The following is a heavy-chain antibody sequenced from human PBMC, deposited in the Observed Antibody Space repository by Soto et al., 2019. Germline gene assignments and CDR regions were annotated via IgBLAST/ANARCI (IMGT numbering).Heavy chain of an antibody. CDR2: IHGSGGST. D-gene: IGHD4-17*01. J-gene: IGHJ4*02. CDR1: GFTFSSYA. CDR3: AIGKDRATVTTFDY. V-gene: IGHV3-23*01. Sequence: EVQLLESGGGLVQRGGSLRLSCAASGFTFSSYAMNWVRQAPGKGLEWVSVIHGSGGSTYYADSVKGRFTISRDNSKNTVDLQMNSLRAEDTAVYYCAIGKDRATVTTFDYWGQGTLVTVSS.